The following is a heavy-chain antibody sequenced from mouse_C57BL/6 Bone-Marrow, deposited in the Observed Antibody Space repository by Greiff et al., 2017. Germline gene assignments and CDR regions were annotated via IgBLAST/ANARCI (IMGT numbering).Heavy chain of an antibody. V-gene: IGHV1-81*01. CDR1: GYTFTSYG. CDR2: IYPRSGNT. CDR3: ARGRYHGGLRY. J-gene: IGHJ2*01. Sequence: VQLQESGAELARPGASVKLSCKASGYTFTSYGISWVKQRTGQGLEWIGEIYPRSGNTYYNEKFKGKATLTADKSSSTAYMELRSLTSEDSAVXFCARGRYHGGLRYWGQGTTLTVSS.